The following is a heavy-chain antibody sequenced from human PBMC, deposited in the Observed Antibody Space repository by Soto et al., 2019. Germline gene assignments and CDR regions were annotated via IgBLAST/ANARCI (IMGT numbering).Heavy chain of an antibody. J-gene: IGHJ4*02. Sequence: SETLSLTCSIYRWSCICYYWSWIRRPPWKGLEWIVEISQSGNTNYSPSLKSRVSISIDTSMKQFSLNLASVSAADTAVYYCARAPKVSGSSQTRPDFWSQGTLVTVSS. CDR1: RWSCICYY. CDR2: ISQSGNT. CDR3: ARAPKVSGSSQTRPDF. D-gene: IGHD6-6*01. V-gene: IGHV4-34*01.